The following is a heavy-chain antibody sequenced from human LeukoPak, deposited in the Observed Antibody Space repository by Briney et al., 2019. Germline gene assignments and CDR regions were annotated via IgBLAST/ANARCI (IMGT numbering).Heavy chain of an antibody. J-gene: IGHJ2*01. V-gene: IGHV1-18*01. CDR2: ISPYNGNA. D-gene: IGHD5-24*01. Sequence: ASVNVSCKASGYTFSNYGISWVRLAPGQGLEWMGWISPYNGNADYAQKLQGRVTMTTDTSTTTGYMELRSLRSDDTAVYYCARGWLQPYWYFDRWGRGRLVSVSS. CDR1: GYTFSNYG. CDR3: ARGWLQPYWYFDR.